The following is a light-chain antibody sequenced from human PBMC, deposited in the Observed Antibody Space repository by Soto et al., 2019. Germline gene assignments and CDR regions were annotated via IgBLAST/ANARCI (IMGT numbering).Light chain of an antibody. CDR2: DAS. Sequence: EILVTQSPATLSMSPGEIATLSCRASQSVSSYLACYQQKPGQAPRLLIYDASNRATGIPARFSGSGSGTDFTLTISSLGPEAFAVYYCQQRSNWPPMYTFGQGTKVDIK. CDR3: QQRSNWPPMYT. J-gene: IGKJ2*01. V-gene: IGKV3-11*01. CDR1: QSVSSY.